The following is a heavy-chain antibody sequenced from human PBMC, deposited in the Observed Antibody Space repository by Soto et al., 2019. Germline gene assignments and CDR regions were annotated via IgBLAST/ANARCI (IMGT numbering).Heavy chain of an antibody. J-gene: IGHJ4*02. Sequence: GGSLRLSCAASGFTFSSCSMNWVRQAPGKGLEWVSSISSSSSYIYYADSVKGRFTIARDNAKNSLYLQMNSLRAEDTAVYYCARSHETPAYFDYWGQGTLVTVSS. CDR2: ISSSSSYI. V-gene: IGHV3-21*01. CDR1: GFTFSSCS. D-gene: IGHD2-2*01. CDR3: ARSHETPAYFDY.